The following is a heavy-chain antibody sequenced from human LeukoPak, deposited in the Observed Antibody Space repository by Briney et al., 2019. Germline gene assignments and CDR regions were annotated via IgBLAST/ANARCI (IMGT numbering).Heavy chain of an antibody. V-gene: IGHV4-34*01. D-gene: IGHD2-21*01. CDR2: INHGGRA. J-gene: IGHJ3*02. CDR3: ARHRWWWSSPNRAFDI. CDR1: ADSFSGYS. Sequence: SETLSLTCAVYADSFSGYSWSWIRQSPGRGLEWIGEINHGGRAKYNPSLKSRVTMSVDTSKNQFSLKLSSVTAADTAVYYCARHRWWWSSPNRAFDIWGQGTMVTVSS.